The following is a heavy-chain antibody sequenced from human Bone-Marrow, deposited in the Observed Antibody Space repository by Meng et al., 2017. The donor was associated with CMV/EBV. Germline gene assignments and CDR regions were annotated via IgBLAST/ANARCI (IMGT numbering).Heavy chain of an antibody. Sequence: VKVSCKAAGYTFTGYYMHWVRQAPGQGLEWMGWINPNSGGTNYAQKFQGRVTMTRDTSISTAYMELSRLRSDDPAVYYCARWGKYQLLEGAEDWGHRTLVTVSS. CDR2: INPNSGGT. V-gene: IGHV1-2*02. J-gene: IGHJ4*03. CDR3: ARWGKYQLLEGAED. D-gene: IGHD2-2*01. CDR1: GYTFTGYY.